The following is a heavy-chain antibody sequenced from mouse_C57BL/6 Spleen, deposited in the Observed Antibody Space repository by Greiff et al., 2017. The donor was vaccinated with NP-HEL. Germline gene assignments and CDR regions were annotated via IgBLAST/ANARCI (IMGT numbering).Heavy chain of an antibody. CDR3: ARNDGYSFAY. CDR1: GFTFSDYG. Sequence: EVMLVESGGGLVKPGGSLKLSCAASGFTFSDYGMHWVRQAPEKGLEWVAYISSGSSTIYYADTVKGRFTISRDNAKNTLFLQMTILRSEDTAMYYCARNDGYSFAYWGQGTLVTVSA. D-gene: IGHD2-3*01. V-gene: IGHV5-17*01. CDR2: ISSGSSTI. J-gene: IGHJ3*01.